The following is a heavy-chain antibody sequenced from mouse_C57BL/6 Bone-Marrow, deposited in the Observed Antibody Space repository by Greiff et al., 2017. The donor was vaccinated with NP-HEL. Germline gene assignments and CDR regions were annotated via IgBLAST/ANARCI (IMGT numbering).Heavy chain of an antibody. Sequence: QVQLQQSGAELARPGASVKLSCKASGYTFTSYGISWVKQRTGQGLEWIGEIYPRSGNTYYNEKFKGKATLIADKSSSTAYMELRSLTSEDSAVYFCARETTVVARGTYWGQGTLVTVSA. CDR1: GYTFTSYG. J-gene: IGHJ3*01. CDR2: IYPRSGNT. CDR3: ARETTVVARGTY. D-gene: IGHD1-1*01. V-gene: IGHV1-81*01.